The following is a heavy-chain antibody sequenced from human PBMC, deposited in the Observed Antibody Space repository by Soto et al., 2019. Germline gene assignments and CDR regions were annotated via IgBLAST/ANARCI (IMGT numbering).Heavy chain of an antibody. D-gene: IGHD1-7*01. V-gene: IGHV1-18*01. Sequence: QVQLVQSGAEVKKSGAPVKVSCKSSGYTFTSYGISWVRQAPGQGLEWMGWINVYNGNIKYAEKHQGRVTMTTDTSSSTAYMELRSLRSDDTAVYYCAWNYGGKNGRDDAFDIWGQGTMVIVSS. J-gene: IGHJ3*02. CDR3: AWNYGGKNGRDDAFDI. CDR2: INVYNGNI. CDR1: GYTFTSYG.